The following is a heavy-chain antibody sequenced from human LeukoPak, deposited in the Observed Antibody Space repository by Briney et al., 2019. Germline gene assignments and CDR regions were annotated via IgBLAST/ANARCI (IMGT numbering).Heavy chain of an antibody. CDR3: TRGMLQQPPDY. V-gene: IGHV3-30*03. CDR1: GFTFSSYG. Sequence: PGRSLRLSCAASGFTFSSYGMHWVRQAPGKGLEWVTAISDDETYKFYADSVKGRFTISRDNSKNTPYLQMNSLRVEDTAIYYCTRGMLQQPPDYWGQGTLVTVSS. J-gene: IGHJ4*02. D-gene: IGHD6-13*01. CDR2: ISDDETYK.